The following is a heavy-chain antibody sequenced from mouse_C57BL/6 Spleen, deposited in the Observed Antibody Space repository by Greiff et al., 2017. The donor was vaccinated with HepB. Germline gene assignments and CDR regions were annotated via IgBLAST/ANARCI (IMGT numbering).Heavy chain of an antibody. J-gene: IGHJ4*01. CDR3: TVNYYGSSYGAMDY. V-gene: IGHV14-4*01. CDR1: GFNIKDDY. CDR2: IDPENGDT. D-gene: IGHD1-1*01. Sequence: VQLKESGAELVRPGASVKLSCTASGFNIKDDYMHWVKQRPEQGLEWIGWIDPENGDTEYASKFQGKATITADTSSNTAYLQLSSLTSEDTAVYYCTVNYYGSSYGAMDYWGQGTSVTVSS.